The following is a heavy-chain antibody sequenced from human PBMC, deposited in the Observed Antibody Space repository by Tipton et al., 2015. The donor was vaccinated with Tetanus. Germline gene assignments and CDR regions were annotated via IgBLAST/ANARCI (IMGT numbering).Heavy chain of an antibody. D-gene: IGHD3-16*01. CDR3: ARDHGITWGGMGYYYGMDV. CDR2: IYYSGST. CDR1: GDSLSNGDYY. Sequence: TLSLTCTVSGDSLSNGDYYWSWIRQPPGKGLESIGYIYYSGSTYYNPSLKSRVTISVDTSKNQFSLRLSSVTAADTAVYYCARDHGITWGGMGYYYGMDVWGQGTTATVSS. V-gene: IGHV4-30-4*01. J-gene: IGHJ6*02.